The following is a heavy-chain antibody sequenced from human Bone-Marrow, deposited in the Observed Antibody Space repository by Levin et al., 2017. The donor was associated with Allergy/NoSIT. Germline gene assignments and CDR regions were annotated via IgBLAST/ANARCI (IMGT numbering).Heavy chain of an antibody. J-gene: IGHJ4*02. CDR3: ARLGALGSAHYFDY. Sequence: SQTLSLTCTVSSGSINNNYWSWIRPPPGKGLEFIGYIYFNGAANYNPSLKSRATLSVDMSMNHFSLKLTSVTAADTAIYYCARLGALGSAHYFDYWGRGTLVTVSS. CDR2: IYFNGAA. D-gene: IGHD7-27*01. CDR1: SGSINNNY. V-gene: IGHV4-59*08.